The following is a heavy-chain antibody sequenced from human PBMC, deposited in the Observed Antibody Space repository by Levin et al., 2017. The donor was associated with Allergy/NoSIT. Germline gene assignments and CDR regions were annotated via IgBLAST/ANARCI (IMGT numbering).Heavy chain of an antibody. J-gene: IGHJ4*02. CDR1: GYSFTSYW. CDR3: ARRDSDGSNSFDY. CDR2: IFPSDSDT. Sequence: NRGESLKISCQASGYSFTSYWFGWVRQRPGKGLEWMGLIFPSDSDTRVSPSFQGQIIMSVDKSINTAYLQWSSLKASDSGMYYCARRDSDGSNSFDYWGQGTLVTVSS. D-gene: IGHD2-21*01. V-gene: IGHV5-51*01.